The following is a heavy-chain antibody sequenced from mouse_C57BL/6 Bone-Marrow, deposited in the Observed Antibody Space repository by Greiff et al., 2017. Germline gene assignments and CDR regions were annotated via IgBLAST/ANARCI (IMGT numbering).Heavy chain of an antibody. Sequence: VQLQQSGAELVRPGASVKLSCTASGFNIKDDYMHWVKQRPEQGLEWIGWIDPENGDTEYASKFQGKATITAYTSSTTAYLQLSSLTSEDTAVYDCTTYGYDGKNYFDDWGQGTTLTVSS. V-gene: IGHV14-4*01. CDR2: IDPENGDT. CDR1: GFNIKDDY. CDR3: TTYGYDGKNYFDD. D-gene: IGHD2-2*01. J-gene: IGHJ2*01.